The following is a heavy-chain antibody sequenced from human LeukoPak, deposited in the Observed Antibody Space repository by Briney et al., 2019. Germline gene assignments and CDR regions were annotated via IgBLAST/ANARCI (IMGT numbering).Heavy chain of an antibody. CDR3: ARRRDGYNGEFGY. Sequence: SETLSPTCTVSGGSISSYYWSWIRQPPGKGLEWIGYIYYSGSTNYNPSLKSRVTISVDTSKNQFSLKLSSVTAADTAVYYCARRRDGYNGEFGYWGQGTLVTVSS. D-gene: IGHD5-24*01. CDR2: IYYSGST. J-gene: IGHJ4*02. V-gene: IGHV4-59*08. CDR1: GGSISSYY.